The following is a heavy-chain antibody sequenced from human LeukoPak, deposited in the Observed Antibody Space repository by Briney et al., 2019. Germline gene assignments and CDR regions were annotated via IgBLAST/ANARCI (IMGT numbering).Heavy chain of an antibody. V-gene: IGHV1-69*04. CDR3: ARDESNDSSGQIRY. CDR2: IIPILGIA. J-gene: IGHJ4*02. D-gene: IGHD3-22*01. Sequence: GSSVKVSCTASGGTFSSYAISWVRQAPGQGLEWMGRIIPILGIANYAQKFQGRVTITADKSTSTAYMELSSLRSEDTAVYYCARDESNDSSGQIRYWGQGTLVTVSS. CDR1: GGTFSSYA.